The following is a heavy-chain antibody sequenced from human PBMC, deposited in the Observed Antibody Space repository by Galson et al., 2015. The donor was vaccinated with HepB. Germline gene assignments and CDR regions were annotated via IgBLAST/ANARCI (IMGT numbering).Heavy chain of an antibody. CDR3: AKSTIAGIDY. CDR2: ISWDGGST. V-gene: IGHV3-43*01. J-gene: IGHJ4*02. CDR1: GFTFDDYT. D-gene: IGHD5/OR15-5a*01. Sequence: SLRLSCAASGFTFDDYTMHWVRQAPGKGLERVSLISWDGGSTYYADSVKGRFTISRDNSKNSLYLQMNSLRTEDTALYYCAKSTIAGIDYWGQGTLVTVSS.